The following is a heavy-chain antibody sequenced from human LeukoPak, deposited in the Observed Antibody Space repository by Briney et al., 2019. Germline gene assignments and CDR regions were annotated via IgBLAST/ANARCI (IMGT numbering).Heavy chain of an antibody. V-gene: IGHV3-48*03. Sequence: PGGSLRLSCAASGFTFSSDEMNWVRQAPGKGLEWVSYISSSGTTIYYADPVKGRFTISRDNAKNSLYLQMNSLRAEDTAVYYCARESVTWFDHWGQGTLVTVSS. J-gene: IGHJ5*02. CDR1: GFTFSSDE. CDR3: ARESVTWFDH. CDR2: ISSSGTTI. D-gene: IGHD3-16*01.